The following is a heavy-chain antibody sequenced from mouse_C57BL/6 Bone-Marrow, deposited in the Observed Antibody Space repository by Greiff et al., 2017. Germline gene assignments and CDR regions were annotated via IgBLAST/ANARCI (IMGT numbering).Heavy chain of an antibody. Sequence: SGPELVKPGASVKISCKASGYTFTDYYINWVKQRPGQGLEWIGWIFPGSGSTYYNEKFKGKATLTVDKSSSTAYMLLSSLTSEDSAVYFCARKLDYGSSYGLWFAYWGQGTLVTVSA. J-gene: IGHJ3*01. D-gene: IGHD1-1*01. CDR3: ARKLDYGSSYGLWFAY. V-gene: IGHV1-75*01. CDR1: GYTFTDYY. CDR2: IFPGSGST.